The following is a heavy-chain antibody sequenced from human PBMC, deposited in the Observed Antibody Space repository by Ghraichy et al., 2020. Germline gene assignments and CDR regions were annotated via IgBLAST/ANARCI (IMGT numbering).Heavy chain of an antibody. CDR1: GNTLSKLS. J-gene: IGHJ6*02. V-gene: IGHV1-24*01. CDR2: FDPEEGER. Sequence: ASVKVSCKVSGNTLSKLSIHWVRQAPGKGLECMGGFDPEEGERIYGQNFQGRVSMTEDTSTDTAYMELRSLRSEDTAVYYCATAPVMVTISGRREYYSYYGMDVWGQGTTVTVSS. D-gene: IGHD3-3*01. CDR3: ATAPVMVTISGRREYYSYYGMDV.